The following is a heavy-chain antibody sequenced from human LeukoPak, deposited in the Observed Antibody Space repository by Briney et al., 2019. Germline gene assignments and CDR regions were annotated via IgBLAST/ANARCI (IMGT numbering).Heavy chain of an antibody. D-gene: IGHD6-13*01. CDR1: GGSISSSSYY. CDR2: IYYSGRT. Sequence: SETLSLTCTVSGGSISSSSYYWGWIRQPPGKGLEWIGSIYYSGRTYYKPSLKSRVTISVDTSKNQFSLKLSSVTAADTAVYYCARDVVAAPGTWDYWGQGTLVTVSS. CDR3: ARDVVAAPGTWDY. J-gene: IGHJ4*02. V-gene: IGHV4-39*07.